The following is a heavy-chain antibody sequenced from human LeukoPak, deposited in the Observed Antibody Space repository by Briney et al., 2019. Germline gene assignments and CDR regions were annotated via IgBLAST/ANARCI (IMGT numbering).Heavy chain of an antibody. V-gene: IGHV3-66*01. CDR1: GFTVSSNF. J-gene: IGHJ3*02. Sequence: GGSLRLSCAASGFTVSSNFMSWVRQAPGKGLEWVSIIYTGGSTNYADSVQGRFTISRDHSKNTVYLQMNSLRAEDTALYYCARDRAFEIWGQGTMVTVSS. CDR3: ARDRAFEI. CDR2: IYTGGST.